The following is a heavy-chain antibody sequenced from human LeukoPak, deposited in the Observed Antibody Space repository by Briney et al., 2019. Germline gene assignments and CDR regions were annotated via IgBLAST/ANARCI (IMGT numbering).Heavy chain of an antibody. V-gene: IGHV3-11*04. D-gene: IGHD3-16*01. Sequence: GGSLRLSCAASEFSVSDSYMSWVRQAPGKGLEWVSYISSSSSTIYYADSVKGRFTISRDNAKNSLYLQMNSLRAEDTAIYCCAREEVWGIYGNDYWGQGPLVTVSS. J-gene: IGHJ4*02. CDR1: EFSVSDSY. CDR3: AREEVWGIYGNDY. CDR2: ISSSSSTI.